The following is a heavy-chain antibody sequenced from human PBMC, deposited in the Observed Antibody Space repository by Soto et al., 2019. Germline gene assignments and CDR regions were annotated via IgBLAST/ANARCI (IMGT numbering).Heavy chain of an antibody. CDR3: ANTRDPTSSGWYYFDY. CDR2: ISAYNGNT. D-gene: IGHD6-19*01. Sequence: ASVKVSCKDSGYTFTSYGSSWVRQAPGQGLEWMGWISAYNGNTNYAQKLQGRVTMTTDTSTSTAYMELRSLRSDDTAVYYCANTRDPTSSGWYYFDYWGQGTLVTVSS. J-gene: IGHJ4*02. V-gene: IGHV1-18*01. CDR1: GYTFTSYG.